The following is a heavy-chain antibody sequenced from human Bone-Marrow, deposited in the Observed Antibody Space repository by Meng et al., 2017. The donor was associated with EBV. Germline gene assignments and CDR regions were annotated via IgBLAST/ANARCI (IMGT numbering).Heavy chain of an antibody. CDR2: IHGGGTNT. CDR1: GFDFSGYA. V-gene: IGHV3-23*01. Sequence: EVQLLESGXGLVQPGGSLRLSCAASGFDFSGYAMTWVRQTPGKGLEWVSAIHGGGTNTYYADSVKGRFTISRDDSKSTLYLQMNSLRAEDTAVYYCAKRAKKSGGDHDDYWGQGTLVTVSS. D-gene: IGHD2-21*02. J-gene: IGHJ4*02. CDR3: AKRAKKSGGDHDDY.